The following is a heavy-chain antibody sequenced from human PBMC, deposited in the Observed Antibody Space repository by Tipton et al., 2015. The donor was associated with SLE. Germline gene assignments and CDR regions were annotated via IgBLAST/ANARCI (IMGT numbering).Heavy chain of an antibody. CDR1: GFRFDEYA. Sequence: VQLVQSGGGLVQPGRSLRLSCVASGFRFDEYAMHWVRQAPGKGLEWVSGITWNSGSADYADSVKGRFTISRDNAKNSLYPQMNSLRPEDTASYYCAKGSYGDFHGGVNHWGQGTLVTVSS. CDR3: AKGSYGDFHGGVNH. V-gene: IGHV3-9*01. D-gene: IGHD4-17*01. J-gene: IGHJ5*02. CDR2: ITWNSGSA.